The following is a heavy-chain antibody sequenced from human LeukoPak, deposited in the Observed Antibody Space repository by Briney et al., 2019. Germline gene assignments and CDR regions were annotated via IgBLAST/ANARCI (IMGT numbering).Heavy chain of an antibody. CDR1: GYSFTSYW. V-gene: IGHV5-51*01. D-gene: IGHD3-22*01. Sequence: GESLKISCKGSGYSFTSYWIAWLRQMPGKGLEWMGIIYPGDTNTRYSPSFQGQVIISADKSISTACLQWSSLKASDTAMYYCAVYYYDNSGYLPFDYWGQGTLVTVSS. CDR3: AVYYYDNSGYLPFDY. J-gene: IGHJ4*02. CDR2: IYPGDTNT.